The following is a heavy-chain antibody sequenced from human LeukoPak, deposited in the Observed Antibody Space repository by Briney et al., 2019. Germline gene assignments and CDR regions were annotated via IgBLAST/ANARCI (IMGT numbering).Heavy chain of an antibody. CDR3: ARDNMGNSIDY. V-gene: IGHV4-59*01. Sequence: SETLSLTCTVSGGSISSYYWSWVRQPLGKGLEWIGYIYYSGSTNYNPSLKSRVTISVDTSKNQFSLKLSSVTAADTAVYYCARDNMGNSIDYWGQGTLVTVSS. CDR1: GGSISSYY. J-gene: IGHJ4*02. D-gene: IGHD4-23*01. CDR2: IYYSGST.